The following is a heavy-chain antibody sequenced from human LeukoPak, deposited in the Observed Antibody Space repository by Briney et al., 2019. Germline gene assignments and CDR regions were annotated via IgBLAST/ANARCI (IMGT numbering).Heavy chain of an antibody. Sequence: GGSLRLSCAASGFTFSRYAMSWVRQAPGKGLEWVSAISAGGGSTYYADSVQGRFTISRDISKNTLFLQINRLRPEDTAVYYCPNPDMVATIGSFDYWGQGTLVTVAS. V-gene: IGHV3-23*01. CDR1: GFTFSRYA. J-gene: IGHJ4*02. D-gene: IGHD5-12*01. CDR2: ISAGGGST. CDR3: PNPDMVATIGSFDY.